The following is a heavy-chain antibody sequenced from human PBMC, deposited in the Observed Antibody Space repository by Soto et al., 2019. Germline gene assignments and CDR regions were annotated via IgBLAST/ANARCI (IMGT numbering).Heavy chain of an antibody. V-gene: IGHV3-66*01. CDR1: GFTVSRSD. CDR2: IYSGVST. Sequence: EVQLVESGGGLVQPGGSLRLSCAASGFTVSRSDMSWVRQAQGKGLEWVSSIYSGVSTYYADSVKGRFTISRDNSMNTLYLQRKSLRAEDTAVYYCARDRDYYDSIGSTKYTIDYWGQGTLVTVSS. CDR3: ARDRDYYDSIGSTKYTIDY. J-gene: IGHJ4*02. D-gene: IGHD3-22*01.